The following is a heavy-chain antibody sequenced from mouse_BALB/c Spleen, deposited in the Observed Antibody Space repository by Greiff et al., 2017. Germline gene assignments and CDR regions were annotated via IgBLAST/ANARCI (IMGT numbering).Heavy chain of an antibody. V-gene: IGHV5-17*02. Sequence: EVKLMESGGGLVQPGGSRKLSCAASGFTFSSFGMHWVRQAPEKGLEWVAYISSGCSTIYYADTVKGRFTISRDNPKNTLFLQMTSLRSEDTAMYYCARPSYPFYAMDYWGQGTSVTVSS. J-gene: IGHJ4*01. D-gene: IGHD2-10*01. CDR2: ISSGCSTI. CDR3: ARPSYPFYAMDY. CDR1: GFTFSSFG.